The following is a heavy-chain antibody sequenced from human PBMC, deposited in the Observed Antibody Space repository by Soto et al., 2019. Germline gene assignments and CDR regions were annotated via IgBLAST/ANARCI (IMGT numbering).Heavy chain of an antibody. CDR3: ARKYPYGAGSYFPYYYYGMDV. CDR2: INHSGST. Sequence: ETLSLTCAVYGGSFSGYYWSWIRQPPGKGLEWIGEINHSGSTNYNPSLKSRVTISVDTSKNQFSLKLSSVTAADTAVYYCARKYPYGAGSYFPYYYYGMDVWGKGTTVTVS. D-gene: IGHD3-10*01. CDR1: GGSFSGYY. J-gene: IGHJ6*04. V-gene: IGHV4-34*01.